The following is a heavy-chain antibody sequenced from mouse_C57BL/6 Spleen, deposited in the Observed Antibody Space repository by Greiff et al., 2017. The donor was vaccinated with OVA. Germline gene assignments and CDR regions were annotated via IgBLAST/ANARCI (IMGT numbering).Heavy chain of an antibody. CDR1: GYTFTSYW. CDR3: ARKGLGYDYDVPFAY. CDR2: INPSNGGT. D-gene: IGHD2-4*01. Sequence: QVQLQQPGTELVKPGASVKLSCKASGYTFTSYWMHWVKQRPGQGLEWIGNINPSNGGTNYNEKFKSKATLTVDKSSSTAYMQLSSLTSEDSAVYYCARKGLGYDYDVPFAYWGQGTLVTVSA. V-gene: IGHV1-53*01. J-gene: IGHJ3*01.